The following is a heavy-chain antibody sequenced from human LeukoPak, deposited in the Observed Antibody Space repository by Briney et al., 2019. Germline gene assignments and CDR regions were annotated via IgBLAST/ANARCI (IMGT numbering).Heavy chain of an antibody. J-gene: IGHJ4*02. CDR1: GYTFTNYD. CDR2: MNPYNGDT. CDR3: ARAKSSIAARLVFAY. V-gene: IGHV1-8*03. Sequence: ASVKVSCKASGYTFTNYDISWVRQAAGQGLEWMGWMNPYNGDTDFVQKFQGRLSITRNISISTAYMELSSLRSEDTAVYYCARAKSSIAARLVFAYWGQGTLVTVSS. D-gene: IGHD6-6*01.